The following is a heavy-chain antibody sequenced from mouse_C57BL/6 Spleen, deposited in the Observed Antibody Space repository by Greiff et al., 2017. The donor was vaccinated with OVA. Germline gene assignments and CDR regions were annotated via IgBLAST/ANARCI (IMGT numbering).Heavy chain of an antibody. V-gene: IGHV1-61*01. CDR1: GYTFTSYW. J-gene: IGHJ4*01. CDR3: ARGGSYGAMDY. CDR2: IYPSDSET. D-gene: IGHD1-1*02. Sequence: QVQLQQPGAELVRPGSSVKLSCKASGYTFTSYWMDWVKQRPGQGLEWIGNIYPSDSETHYNQKFKDKATLTVDKSSSTAYMQLSSLTSEDSAVYYCARGGSYGAMDYWGQGTSVTVSS.